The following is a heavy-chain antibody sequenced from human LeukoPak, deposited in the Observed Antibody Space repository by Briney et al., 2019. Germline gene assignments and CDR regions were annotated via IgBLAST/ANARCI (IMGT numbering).Heavy chain of an antibody. CDR1: GFTFSNAW. CDR2: IKSKTDGGTT. J-gene: IGHJ6*04. CDR3: TTGDCSGGSCPYGMDV. D-gene: IGHD2-15*01. V-gene: IGHV3-15*01. Sequence: GGSLRLSCAASGFTFSNAWMSWVRQAPGKGLEWVGRIKSKTDGGTTDYAAPVKGRFTISRDNSKNTLYLQMNSLKTEDTAVYYCTTGDCSGGSCPYGMDVWGKGTTVTVSS.